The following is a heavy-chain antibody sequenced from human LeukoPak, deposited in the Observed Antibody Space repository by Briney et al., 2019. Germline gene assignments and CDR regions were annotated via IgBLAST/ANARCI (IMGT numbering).Heavy chain of an antibody. D-gene: IGHD2-2*01. Sequence: SETLSLTCTVSGGSISGSYWNWVRQPAEKGLEWIGRIYTSGSTNYNPSLKSRVTMSVDTSKNQFSLKLSSVTAADTAVYYCARDALYCSSSSCYRYWYFDLWGRGTLVTVSS. V-gene: IGHV4-4*07. J-gene: IGHJ2*01. CDR1: GGSISGSY. CDR2: IYTSGST. CDR3: ARDALYCSSSSCYRYWYFDL.